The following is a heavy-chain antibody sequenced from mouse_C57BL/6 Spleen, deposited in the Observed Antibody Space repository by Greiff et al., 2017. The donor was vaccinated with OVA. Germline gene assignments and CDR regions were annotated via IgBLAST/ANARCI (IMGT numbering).Heavy chain of an antibody. Sequence: EVKLQESGPGMVKPSQSLSLTCTVTGYSITSGYDWHWIRHFPGNKLEWMGYISYSGSTNYNPSLKSRISITHDTSKNHFFLKLNSVTTEDTATYYCARDRGYGSPWFAYWGQGTLVTVSA. D-gene: IGHD1-1*01. CDR3: ARDRGYGSPWFAY. CDR1: GYSITSGYD. CDR2: ISYSGST. J-gene: IGHJ3*01. V-gene: IGHV3-1*01.